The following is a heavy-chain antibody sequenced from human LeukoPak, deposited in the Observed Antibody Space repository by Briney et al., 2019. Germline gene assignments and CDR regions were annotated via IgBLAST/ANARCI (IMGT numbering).Heavy chain of an antibody. V-gene: IGHV4-59*01. Sequence: SETLSLTCTVSGGSINSYYWSWIRQPPGKGLEWIAYISYSGSTNYNPSLKSRVTISVDMSKNQFSLKLSSVTAADTAVYYCARNPGGNAFDIWGHGTMVTVSS. CDR1: GGSINSYY. J-gene: IGHJ3*02. D-gene: IGHD3-16*01. CDR3: ARNPGGNAFDI. CDR2: ISYSGST.